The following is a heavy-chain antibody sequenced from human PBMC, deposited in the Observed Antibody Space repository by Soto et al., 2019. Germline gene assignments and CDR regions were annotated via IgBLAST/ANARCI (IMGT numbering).Heavy chain of an antibody. CDR1: GGTFSSYA. CDR2: IIPIFGTA. J-gene: IGHJ6*02. CDR3: ARDIKKGSSWICYYYYYGMDV. D-gene: IGHD6-13*01. Sequence: SVKVSCKASGGTFSSYAISWVRQAPGQGLEWMGGIIPIFGTANYAQKFQGRGTITADESTSTAYMELSSLRSEDTAVYYCARDIKKGSSWICYYYYYGMDVWGQGTTVTVSS. V-gene: IGHV1-69*13.